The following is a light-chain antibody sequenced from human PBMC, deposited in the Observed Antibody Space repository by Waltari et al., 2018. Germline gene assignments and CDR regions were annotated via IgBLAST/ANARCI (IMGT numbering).Light chain of an antibody. Sequence: QSVLTQPPSASGAPGRRVTISCSGSSSNIGSHPVNWYQQLPGTAPKPLVTDNNRRPSGVPARFSGSKSVTSVSLAISGVQSEDEADYYCATWDNSLNGWVFGGWTKLTVL. CDR2: DNN. CDR3: ATWDNSLNGWV. J-gene: IGLJ3*02. CDR1: SSNIGSHP. V-gene: IGLV1-44*01.